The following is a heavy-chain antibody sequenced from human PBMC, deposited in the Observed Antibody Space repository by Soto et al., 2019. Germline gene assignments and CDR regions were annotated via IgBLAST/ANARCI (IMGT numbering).Heavy chain of an antibody. CDR2: MYYTGKT. CDR3: AKTRVGPTFSGFDY. J-gene: IGHJ4*02. V-gene: IGHV4-59*01. Sequence: ETLSLTCSVSGDSISSYYWNWIRQPPGKGLEWIGYMYYTGKTNYNPSLKSRVTISVDTSKNQFSLKVNSVTVADTAIYYCAKTRVGPTFSGFDYWGQGALVTVSS. CDR1: GDSISSYY. D-gene: IGHD1-26*01.